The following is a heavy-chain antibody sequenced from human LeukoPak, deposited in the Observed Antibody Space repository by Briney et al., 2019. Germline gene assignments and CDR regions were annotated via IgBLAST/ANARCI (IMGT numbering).Heavy chain of an antibody. D-gene: IGHD2-15*01. V-gene: IGHV1-46*01. CDR2: INPSGGST. CDR3: ARDGRRPCSSSSCYAGWFDP. CDR1: GYTFTSYY. J-gene: IGHJ5*02. Sequence: ASVKVSCKASGYTFTSYYMHWVRQAPGQGLEWLGIINPSGGSTNYEQKFQDRVTMTRDTSKSTVYMELSSLRSEDTAVYYCARDGRRPCSSSSCYAGWFDPWGQGTQVTVSS.